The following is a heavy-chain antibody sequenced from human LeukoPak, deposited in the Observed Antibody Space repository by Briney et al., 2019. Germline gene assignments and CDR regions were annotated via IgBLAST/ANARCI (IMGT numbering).Heavy chain of an antibody. CDR1: GFTFSSYS. D-gene: IGHD2/OR15-2a*01. CDR2: ISRSISDI. V-gene: IGHV3-48*01. J-gene: IGHJ4*02. CDR3: VRTSNFDS. Sequence: PGESLRLSCAASGFTFSSYSMNWVRQAPGKGLEWVSYISRSISDIYYADSVKGRFTISRDNAKNSLYLQMNSLRAEDTAVYYCVRTSNFDSWGQGTLVTVSS.